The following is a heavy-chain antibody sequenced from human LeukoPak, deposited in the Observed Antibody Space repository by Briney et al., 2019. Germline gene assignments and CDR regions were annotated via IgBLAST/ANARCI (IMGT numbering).Heavy chain of an antibody. Sequence: GGSLRLSCAAPGFTFSRYAMHWVRQAPGKGLEWAAVILNDGSNKYYADSVKGRFTISRDNSKNTLYLQMNSLKGEDTAVYKCAKDQGAGGSGNIDYWGQGTLVTVSS. J-gene: IGHJ4*02. CDR2: ILNDGSNK. CDR3: AKDQGAGGSGNIDY. D-gene: IGHD3-10*01. V-gene: IGHV3-30*18. CDR1: GFTFSRYA.